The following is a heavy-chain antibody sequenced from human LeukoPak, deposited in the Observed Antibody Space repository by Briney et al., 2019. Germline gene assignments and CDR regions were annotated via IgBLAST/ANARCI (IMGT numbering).Heavy chain of an antibody. CDR1: GGSISSYY. V-gene: IGHV4-59*12. Sequence: NPSETLSLTCTVSGGSISSYYWSWIRQPPGKGLEWIGYIHYSGSTNYKASLKSRVSISVDTSKNQFSLKLSSVTAADTAVYYCARDSGSYNGGYYWGQGTLVTVSS. D-gene: IGHD1-26*01. CDR2: IHYSGST. J-gene: IGHJ4*02. CDR3: ARDSGSYNGGYY.